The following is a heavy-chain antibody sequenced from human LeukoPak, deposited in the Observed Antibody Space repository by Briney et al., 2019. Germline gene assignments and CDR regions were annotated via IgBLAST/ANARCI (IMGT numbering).Heavy chain of an antibody. V-gene: IGHV3-23*01. J-gene: IGHJ3*01. D-gene: IGHD6-19*01. Sequence: GGSLRLSCAVSGFTFSTYTMNWVRQAPGKGLEWVSAISGSGGTTYYADSVKGRFTISRDNSKNTVYLHLNNLRAEDTAIYFCAKDPRGTYSGWYTGDAFDVWGQGTMVTVSS. CDR2: ISGSGGTT. CDR3: AKDPRGTYSGWYTGDAFDV. CDR1: GFTFSTYT.